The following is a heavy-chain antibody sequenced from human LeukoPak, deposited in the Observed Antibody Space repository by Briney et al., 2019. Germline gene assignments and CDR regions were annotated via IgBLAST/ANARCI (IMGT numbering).Heavy chain of an antibody. V-gene: IGHV1-8*01. Sequence: ASVKVSCKASGYTFTYNDINGVRQATGQGLEWMGWMNPGSGNTGYAQKFQGRLAMTANTSINTAYMELSRLRSEDTAVYYCARGRAAADWGQGTLVTVSS. CDR2: MNPGSGNT. CDR1: GYTFTYND. CDR3: ARGRAAAD. D-gene: IGHD2-15*01. J-gene: IGHJ4*02.